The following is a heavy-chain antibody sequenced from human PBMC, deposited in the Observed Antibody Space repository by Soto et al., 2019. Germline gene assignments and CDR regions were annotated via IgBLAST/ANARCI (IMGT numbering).Heavy chain of an antibody. CDR3: AGDGGRGYDLVD. CDR1: GFSLSNNW. Sequence: EVQLVESGGGLVQPGGSLRLSCAASGFSLSNNWMSWVRQAPGKGLEWVDNIKTDGSEIFYVDSVKGRFTISRDNVTDSLYLHMSSMRGAVAAVWYCAGDGGRGYDLVDWGQGTLVVFSS. V-gene: IGHV3-7*04. CDR2: IKTDGSEI. J-gene: IGHJ4*02. D-gene: IGHD5-12*01.